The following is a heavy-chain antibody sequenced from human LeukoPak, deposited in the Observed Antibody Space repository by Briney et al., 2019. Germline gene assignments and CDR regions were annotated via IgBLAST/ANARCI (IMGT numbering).Heavy chain of an antibody. CDR3: SKDRGVFGVAYSLDY. D-gene: IGHD3-3*01. CDR2: ISSSSSYI. Sequence: GGSLRLSCAASGFTFSSYSMNWVRQAPGKGLEWVSSISSSSSYIYYADSVKGRFTISRDLSKNTLFLQMNSLRPEDTAVYYCSKDRGVFGVAYSLDYWGQGTLVTVSS. V-gene: IGHV3-21*01. CDR1: GFTFSSYS. J-gene: IGHJ4*02.